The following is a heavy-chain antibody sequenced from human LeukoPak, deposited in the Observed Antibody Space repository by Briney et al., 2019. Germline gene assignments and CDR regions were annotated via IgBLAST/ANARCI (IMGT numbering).Heavy chain of an antibody. CDR1: GAAIKNCF. CDR2: IYHSGGT. D-gene: IGHD2-15*01. CDR3: AREESGWRGAFDI. J-gene: IGHJ3*02. Sequence: SETLSLTYTVAGAAIKNCFWSWIRQPPGKGLEWIAYIYHSGGTDHNPALKNRVTTSIDTAKNQFSVKLSSVTAADTAVYYCAREESGWRGAFDIWGQGTMVTVSA. V-gene: IGHV4-59*12.